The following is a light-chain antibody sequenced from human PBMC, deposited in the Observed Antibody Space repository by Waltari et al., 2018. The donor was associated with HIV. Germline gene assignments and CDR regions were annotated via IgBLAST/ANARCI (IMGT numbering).Light chain of an antibody. Sequence: IVLTQSPATLSLSPGERATLSCRTSQSVSRSLAWYHQKAGQSPRLLISDASNTAAGIPGLFGSGSSRAYFTLTISSQEPEDFVVYYCQHRSKWPPTFGQGTKVEIK. J-gene: IGKJ1*01. CDR2: DAS. V-gene: IGKV3-11*01. CDR3: QHRSKWPPT. CDR1: QSVSRS.